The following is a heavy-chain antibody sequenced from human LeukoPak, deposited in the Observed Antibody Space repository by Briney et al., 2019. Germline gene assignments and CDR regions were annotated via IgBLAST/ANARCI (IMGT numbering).Heavy chain of an antibody. Sequence: ASVKVSCKVSGYTLTELSMHWVRQAPGKGLEWMGGFDPEDGETIYAQKFQGRVTMTEDTSTDTAYMELSSLRSEDTAVYYCATPAVAANGYNWFDRWSQGTLVTVSS. CDR1: GYTLTELS. J-gene: IGHJ5*02. D-gene: IGHD6-19*01. V-gene: IGHV1-24*01. CDR3: ATPAVAANGYNWFDR. CDR2: FDPEDGET.